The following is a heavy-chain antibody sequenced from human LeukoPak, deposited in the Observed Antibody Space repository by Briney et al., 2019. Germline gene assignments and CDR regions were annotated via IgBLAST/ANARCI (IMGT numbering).Heavy chain of an antibody. CDR3: ARRRGTSYYDSSGYSQLSWFDI. Sequence: GESLKISCKGSGYSFTSYWIGWVRQMPGKGLEWMGIIYPCDSDTRYSPSFQGQVTISADKSISTAYLQWSSLKASDTAMYYCARRRGTSYYDSSGYSQLSWFDIWGQGTMVTVSS. D-gene: IGHD3-22*01. CDR2: IYPCDSDT. CDR1: GYSFTSYW. V-gene: IGHV5-51*01. J-gene: IGHJ3*02.